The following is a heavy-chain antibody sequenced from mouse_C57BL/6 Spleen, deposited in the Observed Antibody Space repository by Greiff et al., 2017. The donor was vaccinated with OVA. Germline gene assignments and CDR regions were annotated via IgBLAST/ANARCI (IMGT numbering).Heavy chain of an antibody. V-gene: IGHV1-18*01. Sequence: EVQLQQSGPELVKPGASVKIPCKASGYTFTDYNMDWVKQSHGKSLVWIGDFNPNNGGTIYNHKFKGKATLTVDKSSSTAYMALRSLTSEDTAVYYGARRRDYYGSTRGYFEVWGTGTTVTVSS. CDR3: ARRRDYYGSTRGYFEV. CDR1: GYTFTDYN. D-gene: IGHD1-1*01. J-gene: IGHJ1*03. CDR2: FNPNNGGT.